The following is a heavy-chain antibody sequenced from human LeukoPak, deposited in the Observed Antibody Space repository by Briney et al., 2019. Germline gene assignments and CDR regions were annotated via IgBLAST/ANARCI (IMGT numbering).Heavy chain of an antibody. CDR2: ISAYNGNT. Sequence: ASVKVSCKASGYTFTSYGISWVRQAPGQGLEWMGWISAYNGNTNYAQKLQGRVTMTRDTSISTAYMELSRLRSDDTAVYYCLYSSGPNLWFDPWGQGTLVTVSS. CDR3: LYSSGPNLWFDP. J-gene: IGHJ5*02. D-gene: IGHD6-19*01. V-gene: IGHV1-18*01. CDR1: GYTFTSYG.